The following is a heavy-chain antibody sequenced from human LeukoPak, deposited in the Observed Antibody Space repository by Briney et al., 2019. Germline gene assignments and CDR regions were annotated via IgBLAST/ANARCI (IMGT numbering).Heavy chain of an antibody. D-gene: IGHD7-27*01. J-gene: IGHJ6*03. CDR3: ARIQLGGPWDYMDV. CDR1: GFTFSSYA. Sequence: GGSLRLSCAASGFTFSSYAMSWVRQAPGKGLEWVSAISGSGGSTYYADSVKGRFTISRDNSKNTLYLQINSLRAEDTAVYYCARIQLGGPWDYMDVWGKGTTVTVSS. V-gene: IGHV3-23*01. CDR2: ISGSGGST.